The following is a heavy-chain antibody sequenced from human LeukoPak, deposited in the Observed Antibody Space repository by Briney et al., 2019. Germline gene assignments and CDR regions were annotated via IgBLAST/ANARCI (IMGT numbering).Heavy chain of an antibody. D-gene: IGHD2-2*01. CDR3: ARDRGFCSSTSCPYYFNY. Sequence: PGGSLRLSCAVSGFTFSSYGMNWVRQAPGKGLEWLSYITSSGSTIYYADSVKGRFTISRDNAKNSLYLQMNSLRAEDTAIYYWARDRGFCSSTSCPYYFNYWGQGTLVTVSS. V-gene: IGHV3-48*03. CDR2: ITSSGSTI. J-gene: IGHJ4*02. CDR1: GFTFSSYG.